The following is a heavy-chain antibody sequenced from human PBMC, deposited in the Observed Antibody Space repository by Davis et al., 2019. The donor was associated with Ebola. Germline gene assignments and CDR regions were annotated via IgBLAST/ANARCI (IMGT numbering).Heavy chain of an antibody. J-gene: IGHJ4*02. CDR2: MDHSGNT. CDR1: GGPTSSSNW. D-gene: IGHD6-13*01. CDR3: ARGYSSSWADY. V-gene: IGHV4-4*02. Sequence: MPSETLSLTCAVSGGPTSSSNWWRWVRQPPGKGLEWIGEMDHSGNTNYNPSLKSRVTISIDTSKKQISLNLTSVTAADTAVYYCARGYSSSWADYWGQGTVVTVSS.